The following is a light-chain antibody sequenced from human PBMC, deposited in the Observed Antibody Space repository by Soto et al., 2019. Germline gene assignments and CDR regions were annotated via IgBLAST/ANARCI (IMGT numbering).Light chain of an antibody. CDR1: SSNIGSNP. J-gene: IGLJ2*01. CDR3: SAWDDSLGILV. Sequence: QSVLTQPPSASGTPGQRVTISCSGSSSNIGSNPVNWYQQLPGTAPKLLIYGNHQRPSGVPDRFSGSKSVTSASLVISGLQSEDEADYYCSAWDDSLGILVFGGGTKLTVL. V-gene: IGLV1-44*01. CDR2: GNH.